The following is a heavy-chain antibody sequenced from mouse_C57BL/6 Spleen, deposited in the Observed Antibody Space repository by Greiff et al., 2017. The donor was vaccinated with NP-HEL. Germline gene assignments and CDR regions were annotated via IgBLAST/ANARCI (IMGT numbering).Heavy chain of an antibody. J-gene: IGHJ1*03. V-gene: IGHV1-64*01. Sequence: QVQLQQPGAELVKPGASVKLSCKASGYTFTSYWMHWVKQRPGQGLEWIGMIHPNSGSTNYNEKFKSKATLTVDKSSSTAYMQLSSLTSEDSAVYYCARKDYSNNYWYFDVWGTGTTVTVSS. CDR1: GYTFTSYW. CDR3: ARKDYSNNYWYFDV. D-gene: IGHD2-5*01. CDR2: IHPNSGST.